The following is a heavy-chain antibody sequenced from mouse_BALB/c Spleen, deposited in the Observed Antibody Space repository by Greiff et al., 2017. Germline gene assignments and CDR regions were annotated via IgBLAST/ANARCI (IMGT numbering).Heavy chain of an antibody. CDR2: ISSGGST. V-gene: IGHV5-6-5*01. CDR3: ARGGLYDYDWYFDV. J-gene: IGHJ1*01. CDR1: GFTFSSYA. D-gene: IGHD2-4*01. Sequence: EVQRVESGGGLVKPGGSLKLSCAASGFTFSSYAMSWVRQTPEKRLEWVASISSGGSTYYPDSVKGRFTISRDNARNILYLQMSSLRSEDTAMYYCARGGLYDYDWYFDVWGAGTTVTVSS.